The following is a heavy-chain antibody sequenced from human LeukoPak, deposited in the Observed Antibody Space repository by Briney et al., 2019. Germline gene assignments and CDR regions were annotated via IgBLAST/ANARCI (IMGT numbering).Heavy chain of an antibody. CDR2: IYTSGST. CDR3: ARQGRTYYYYMDV. CDR1: GGSIISGSYY. Sequence: SETLSLTCTVSGGSIISGSYYWSWIRQPAGKGLEWIGRIYTSGSTNYNPSLKSRVTISVDTSKNQFSLKLSSVTAADTAVYYCARQGRTYYYYMDVWGKGTTVTISS. J-gene: IGHJ6*03. V-gene: IGHV4-61*02.